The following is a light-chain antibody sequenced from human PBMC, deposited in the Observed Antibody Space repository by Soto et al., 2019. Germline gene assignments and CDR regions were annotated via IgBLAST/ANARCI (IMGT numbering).Light chain of an antibody. Sequence: DIQLTQSPSFLSASVGDRVTITCRASQGISSYLAWYQQQPGKAPNLLIYAASTLESGVPSRFSDSGSGTEFTLTISSLQPEDFATYYCQQLNSFPFTFGPGTKVDIK. CDR3: QQLNSFPFT. CDR1: QGISSY. J-gene: IGKJ3*01. V-gene: IGKV1-9*01. CDR2: AAS.